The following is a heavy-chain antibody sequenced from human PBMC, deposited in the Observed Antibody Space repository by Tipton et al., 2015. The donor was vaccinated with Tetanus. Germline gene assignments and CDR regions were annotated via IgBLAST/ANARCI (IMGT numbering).Heavy chain of an antibody. CDR1: GGSISSYY. V-gene: IGHV4-4*07. Sequence: TLSLTCTVSGGSISSYYWSWIRQPAGKGLEWIGRIYTSGSTNYNPPLKSRVTMSVDTSKNQFSLKLSSVTAADTAVYYCARGDMVRGVIWFDPWGQGTLVTVSS. J-gene: IGHJ5*02. CDR2: IYTSGST. D-gene: IGHD3-10*01. CDR3: ARGDMVRGVIWFDP.